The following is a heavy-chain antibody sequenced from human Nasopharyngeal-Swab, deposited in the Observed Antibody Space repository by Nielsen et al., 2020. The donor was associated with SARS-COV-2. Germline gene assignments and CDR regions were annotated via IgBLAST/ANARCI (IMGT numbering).Heavy chain of an antibody. CDR3: ARDSYYDILTGRDYYYYYGMDV. D-gene: IGHD3-9*01. J-gene: IGHJ6*02. CDR2: IKQDGSEK. Sequence: GASLKISCAASGFTFSSYWMSWVRQAPGKGLEWVANIKQDGSEKYYVDSVKGRFTISRDNAENSLYLQMNSLRAEDTAVYYCARDSYYDILTGRDYYYYYGMDVWGQGTTVTVSS. V-gene: IGHV3-7*01. CDR1: GFTFSSYW.